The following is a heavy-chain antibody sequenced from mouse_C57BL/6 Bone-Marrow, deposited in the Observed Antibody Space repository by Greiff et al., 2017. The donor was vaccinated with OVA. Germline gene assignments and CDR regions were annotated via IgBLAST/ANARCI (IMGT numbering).Heavy chain of an antibody. CDR3: ARSSDYYGSSGWYFDV. CDR2: IHPNSGST. J-gene: IGHJ1*03. CDR1: GYTFTSYW. Sequence: QVQLQQPGAELVKPGASVKLSCKASGYTFTSYWMHWVKQRPGQGLEWIGMIHPNSGSTNYNEKFKSKATLTVDKSSSTAYMQLSSLTSEDSAVYYCARSSDYYGSSGWYFDVWGTGTTVTVSS. D-gene: IGHD1-1*01. V-gene: IGHV1-64*01.